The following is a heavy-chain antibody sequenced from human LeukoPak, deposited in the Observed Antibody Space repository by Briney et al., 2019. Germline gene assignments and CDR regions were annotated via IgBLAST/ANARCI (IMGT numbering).Heavy chain of an antibody. CDR2: IYYSGST. J-gene: IGHJ4*02. D-gene: IGHD3-22*01. Sequence: PSETLSLTCTVSGVSISSYYWSWIRQPPGKGLEWIGYIYYSGSTNYNPSLKSRVTISVDTSKNQFSLKLSSVTAADTAVYYCAGHSSGPYYYFDYWGQGTLVTVSS. V-gene: IGHV4-59*01. CDR1: GVSISSYY. CDR3: AGHSSGPYYYFDY.